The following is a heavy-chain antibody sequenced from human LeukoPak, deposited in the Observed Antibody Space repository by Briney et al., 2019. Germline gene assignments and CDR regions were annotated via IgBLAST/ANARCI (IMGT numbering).Heavy chain of an antibody. CDR2: ISGSGGST. Sequence: GGSLRLSCAASGFTFSSYAMSWVRQAPGKGLEWVSAISGSGGSTYYADSVKGRFTISGDNSKNTLYLQMNSLRAGDTAVYYCAKDPRFLEWLAGGYYFDYWGQGTLVTVSS. D-gene: IGHD3-3*01. V-gene: IGHV3-23*01. CDR1: GFTFSSYA. CDR3: AKDPRFLEWLAGGYYFDY. J-gene: IGHJ4*02.